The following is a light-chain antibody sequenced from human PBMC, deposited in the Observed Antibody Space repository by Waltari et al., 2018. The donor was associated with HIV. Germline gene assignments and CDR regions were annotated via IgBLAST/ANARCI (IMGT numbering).Light chain of an antibody. CDR3: AAWDDSLSGSWV. CDR2: RNN. Sequence: QSVLTQPPSASGTPGQRVTISCSGSSSNIGSNYVYWYQQLPGTAPKLLIYRNNERTSGVPDIFSGSNSGTSAYLPSRGLGYEDDADYYCAAWDDSLSGSWVIGGGTKLTVL. V-gene: IGLV1-47*01. J-gene: IGLJ3*02. CDR1: SSNIGSNY.